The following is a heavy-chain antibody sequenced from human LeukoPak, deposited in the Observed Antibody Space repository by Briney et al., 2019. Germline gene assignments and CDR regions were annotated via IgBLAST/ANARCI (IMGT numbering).Heavy chain of an antibody. Sequence: ASVKVSCKTSGHTFTSYGITWVRQAPGQGLEWMGWISAYNGKTDYARKLQERVTMTTDTSTSTAYMELRSLRSDDTAVYYCARYWSSDRGYCDYWGQGTLVTVSS. V-gene: IGHV1-18*01. CDR3: ARYWSSDRGYCDY. CDR1: GHTFTSYG. J-gene: IGHJ4*02. CDR2: ISAYNGKT. D-gene: IGHD2-15*01.